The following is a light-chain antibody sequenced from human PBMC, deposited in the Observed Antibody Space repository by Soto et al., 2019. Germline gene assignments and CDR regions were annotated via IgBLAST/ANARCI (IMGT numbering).Light chain of an antibody. J-gene: IGKJ2*01. Sequence: DIVLPQSPLSLPVTPGEPASISCRSSQSLLHNNGYDYLDWFLQKPGQSPQLLIFLGSNRSSGVTDRLSGSGSGTDVTLIISRVEAEEVGDSYCMQAVQFPHTFGQRNKLDI. CDR2: LGS. V-gene: IGKV2-28*01. CDR1: QSLLHNNGYDY. CDR3: MQAVQFPHT.